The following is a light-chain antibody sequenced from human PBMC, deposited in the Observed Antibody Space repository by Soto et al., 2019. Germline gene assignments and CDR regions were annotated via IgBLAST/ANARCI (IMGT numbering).Light chain of an antibody. CDR1: SSDVGYYNY. J-gene: IGLJ1*01. CDR3: SSYTTSSTYV. Sequence: SALTQPASVSGSPGQSITISCTGASSDVGYYNYVSWFQQHPGKAPKLIISEVTNRPSGVSTRFSGSKSGNTASLTISGLQAEDEAHYYCSSYTTSSTYVFGTGTKVTVL. V-gene: IGLV2-14*01. CDR2: EVT.